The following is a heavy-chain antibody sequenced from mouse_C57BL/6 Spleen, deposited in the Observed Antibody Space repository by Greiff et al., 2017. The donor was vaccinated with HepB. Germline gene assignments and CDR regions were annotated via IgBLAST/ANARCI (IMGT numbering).Heavy chain of an antibody. D-gene: IGHD1-1*01. Sequence: QVQLKQSGAELARPGASVKLSCKASGYTFTSYGISWVKQRTGQGLEWIGEIYPRSGNTYYNEKFKGKATLTADKSSSTAYMELRSLTAEDSAVYFCARSDYYGSSPYFDVWGTGTTVTVSS. CDR3: ARSDYYGSSPYFDV. J-gene: IGHJ1*03. CDR1: GYTFTSYG. V-gene: IGHV1-81*01. CDR2: IYPRSGNT.